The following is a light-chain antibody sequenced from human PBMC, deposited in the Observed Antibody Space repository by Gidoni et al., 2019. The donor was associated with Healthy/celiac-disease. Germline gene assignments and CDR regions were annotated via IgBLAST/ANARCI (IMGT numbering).Light chain of an antibody. CDR1: QSVLYSSNNENY. CDR3: QQYYSTPHT. J-gene: IGKJ2*01. CDR2: WAS. Sequence: DIVMTQSPASLAVSLGERATINCKSSQSVLYSSNNENYLAWYQQKPGQPPKLLIYWASTRESGVPDRFSGSGSGTDFTLTISSLQAEDVAVYYCQQYYSTPHTFXQXTKLEIK. V-gene: IGKV4-1*01.